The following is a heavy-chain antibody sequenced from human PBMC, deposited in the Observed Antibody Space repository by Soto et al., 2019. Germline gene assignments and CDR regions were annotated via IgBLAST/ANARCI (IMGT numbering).Heavy chain of an antibody. CDR1: GFTLSSYG. CDR2: IWYDGSDK. J-gene: IGHJ5*01. V-gene: IGHV3-33*01. D-gene: IGHD2-8*01. Sequence: QVQLVESGGGVVQPGRSLRLSCAASGFTLSSYGMHWVRQAPGKGPEWVAFIWYDGSDKYYADSVKGRFTISRDNSKDTLYLQMNSLRAEDTAVYYCARITWPGHCASGVCFLPDSWGQGTLVTVSS. CDR3: ARITWPGHCASGVCFLPDS.